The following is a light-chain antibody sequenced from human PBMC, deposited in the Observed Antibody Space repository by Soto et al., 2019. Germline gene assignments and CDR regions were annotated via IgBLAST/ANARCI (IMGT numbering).Light chain of an antibody. V-gene: IGLV2-8*01. Sequence: QSALTQPPSASGSPGQSVTISCTGTSSDVGGYNYVSWYHQHPGKAPKLMIYEVSKRPSGVPDRFSGSKSGNTASLTVSGLQAEDEADYHCYSYAGSNNWVFGGGTKLTVL. CDR2: EVS. J-gene: IGLJ3*02. CDR1: SSDVGGYNY. CDR3: YSYAGSNNWV.